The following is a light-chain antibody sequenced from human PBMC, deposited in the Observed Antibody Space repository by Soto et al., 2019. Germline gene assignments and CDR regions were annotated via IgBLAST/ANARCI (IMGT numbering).Light chain of an antibody. Sequence: DIQMTQSPSSLSASVGDRVTITCRASQSISSYLNWYQQKPGKAPKLLIYAASSLQSGVPSRFSGSGSGTDFTLSISSLQTEDFATYYCQQSYHTPQTFGQGTKVDIK. J-gene: IGKJ1*01. CDR3: QQSYHTPQT. CDR1: QSISSY. V-gene: IGKV1-39*01. CDR2: AAS.